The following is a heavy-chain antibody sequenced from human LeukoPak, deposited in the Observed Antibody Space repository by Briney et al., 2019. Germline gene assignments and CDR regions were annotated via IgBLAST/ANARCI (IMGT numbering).Heavy chain of an antibody. CDR3: ARSGDINYYYYMDV. D-gene: IGHD5-12*01. CDR2: IIPIFGKA. CDR1: GGTFSSYA. Sequence: SVKVSCKASGGTFSSYAISWVRQAPGQGLEWMGGIIPIFGKANYAQKFQGRVTITTDESTSTAYMELSRLRSEDTAVYYCARSGDINYYYYMDVWGKGTTVAVSS. V-gene: IGHV1-69*05. J-gene: IGHJ6*03.